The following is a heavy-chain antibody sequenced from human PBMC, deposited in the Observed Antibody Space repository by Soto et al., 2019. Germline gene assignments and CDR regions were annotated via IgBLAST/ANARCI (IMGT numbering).Heavy chain of an antibody. Sequence: QVQLQESGPGLVKPSQTLSLTCTVSGGSISSGDYYWSWIRQPPGKGLEWIGYIYYSGSTYYNPSLRSRVTISLDTSKIQFPLKLSSVTAADTAVYYCARVGIFGVAIHFDYWGQGTLVTVSS. CDR3: ARVGIFGVAIHFDY. J-gene: IGHJ4*02. CDR1: GGSISSGDYY. D-gene: IGHD3-3*01. V-gene: IGHV4-30-4*01. CDR2: IYYSGST.